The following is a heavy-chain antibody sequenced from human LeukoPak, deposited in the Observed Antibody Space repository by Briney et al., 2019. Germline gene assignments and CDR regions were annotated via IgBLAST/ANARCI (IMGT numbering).Heavy chain of an antibody. CDR2: LSSSGGST. Sequence: PGGSLRLSCAASGFFFSNYDMNWVRQAPGKGLEWVSGLSSSGGSTFCADSVKGRFTISRDNSKNTVYLQMNSLRGEDTAIYYCARGVTVTTDFWGQGTLVTVSS. CDR3: ARGVTVTTDF. V-gene: IGHV3-23*01. CDR1: GFFFSNYD. D-gene: IGHD4-17*01. J-gene: IGHJ4*02.